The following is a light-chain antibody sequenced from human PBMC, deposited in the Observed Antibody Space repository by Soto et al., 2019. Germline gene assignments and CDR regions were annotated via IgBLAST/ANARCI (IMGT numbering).Light chain of an antibody. Sequence: IQLTQSPSSLSASVGDRVTITCRASQGISNYLGWYQQKPGKAPKLLIYAASTLQTGVPSRFSGGGSGTDFTLTISSLQSEDCAVYYCQQYDDWPPMYTVGQGTKVDIK. J-gene: IGKJ2*01. CDR2: AAS. CDR3: QQYDDWPPMYT. CDR1: QGISNY. V-gene: IGKV1-9*01.